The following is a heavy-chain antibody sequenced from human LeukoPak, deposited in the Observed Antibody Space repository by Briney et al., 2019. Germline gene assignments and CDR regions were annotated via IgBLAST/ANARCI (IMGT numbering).Heavy chain of an antibody. CDR3: ATLGDENYFDY. CDR1: GYTFTNYA. J-gene: IGHJ4*02. CDR2: INTNTGNP. Sequence: ASVKVSCKASGYTFTNYAMNWVRQAPGQGLEWMGWINTNTGNPTYAQGFTGRFVFSLDTSVSTAYLQISNLKAEDTAVYYCATLGDENYFDYWGQGTLVTVSS. D-gene: IGHD3-10*01. V-gene: IGHV7-4-1*02.